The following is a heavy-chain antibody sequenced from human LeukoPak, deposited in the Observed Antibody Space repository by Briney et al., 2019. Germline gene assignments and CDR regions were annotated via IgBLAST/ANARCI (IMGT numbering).Heavy chain of an antibody. J-gene: IGHJ4*02. V-gene: IGHV4-4*09. D-gene: IGHD2-2*01. CDR1: GGSISSYY. CDR3: ARDAPDYYFDY. Sequence: SETLSLTCTVSGGSISSYYWSWIRQPPGKGLEWIGYIYTSGSTNYNPSLKSRVTISVDTSKNQFSLKLSSVTAADTAVYYCARDAPDYYFDYWAQGTLVTVSS. CDR2: IYTSGST.